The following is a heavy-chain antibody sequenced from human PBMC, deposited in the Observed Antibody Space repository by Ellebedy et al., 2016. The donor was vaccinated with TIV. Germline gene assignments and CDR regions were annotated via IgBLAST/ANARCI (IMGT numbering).Heavy chain of an antibody. V-gene: IGHV1-46*01. Sequence: AASVKVSCKASGYTFTSYYLHWMRQAPGQGLEWMGMINPSGGSTSYAQKFQGRVTMTRDTSTSTVYMDLSSLRSEDTAVYYCARGKGRYFDYWGQGTLVTVSS. CDR2: INPSGGST. CDR3: ARGKGRYFDY. J-gene: IGHJ4*02. CDR1: GYTFTSYY. D-gene: IGHD3-10*01.